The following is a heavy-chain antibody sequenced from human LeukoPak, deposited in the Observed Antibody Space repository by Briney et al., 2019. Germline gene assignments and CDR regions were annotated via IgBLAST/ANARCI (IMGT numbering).Heavy chain of an antibody. CDR3: ARGTIVVVPAALYYYYYYMDV. CDR2: IYYSGST. V-gene: IGHV4-59*01. Sequence: SETLSLTWTVSGGSISSYYWSWIRQPPGKGLEWIGYIYYSGSTNYNPSLKSRVTISVDTSKNQFSLKLSSVTAADTAVYYCARGTIVVVPAALYYYYYYMDVWGKGTTVTVSS. CDR1: GGSISSYY. J-gene: IGHJ6*03. D-gene: IGHD2-2*01.